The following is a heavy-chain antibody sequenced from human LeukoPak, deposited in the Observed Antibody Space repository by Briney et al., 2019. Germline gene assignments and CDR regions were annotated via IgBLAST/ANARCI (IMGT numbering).Heavy chain of an antibody. V-gene: IGHV3-21*06. J-gene: IGHJ4*02. CDR1: GFTFSSYS. CDR3: AREPTVTTSGY. CDR2: ISSRSSSI. Sequence: GGSLRLSCAASGFTFSSYSMNWVRQAPGKGLEWVSSISSRSSSIYYADSVKGRFTISRDDAKNSLYLQMNSLRAEDTAMYYCAREPTVTTSGYWGQGTLVTVSS. D-gene: IGHD4-17*01.